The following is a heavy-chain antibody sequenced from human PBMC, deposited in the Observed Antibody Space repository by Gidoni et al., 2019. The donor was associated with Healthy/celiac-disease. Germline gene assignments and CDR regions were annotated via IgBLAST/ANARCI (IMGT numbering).Heavy chain of an antibody. CDR3: AGAITTFHYDSSGKQGDAFDI. D-gene: IGHD3-22*01. Sequence: QVQLQESGPGLAQPSGPLPLTSAVAGASISSSNWWSWVRQPPGTGLEWIGEIYHSGSTNYYPSLKSRVTISVDKSKNQFSLKLSSVTAADTAVYYCAGAITTFHYDSSGKQGDAFDIWGQGTMVTVSS. V-gene: IGHV4-4*02. CDR2: IYHSGST. CDR1: GASISSSNW. J-gene: IGHJ3*02.